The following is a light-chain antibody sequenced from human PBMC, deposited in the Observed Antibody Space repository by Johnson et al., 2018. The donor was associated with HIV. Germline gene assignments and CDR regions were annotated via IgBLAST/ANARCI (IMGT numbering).Light chain of an antibody. Sequence: QSVLTQPPSMSAAPGQKVTISCSGSSSNIGNNYVSWYQQLPGTAPKLLIYDNNKRPSGIPDRFSGSKSGTSATLGITGLQTGDEADYYCATWDSSLSPRGVFGTGTKVTFL. V-gene: IGLV1-51*01. CDR3: ATWDSSLSPRGV. CDR1: SSNIGNNY. CDR2: DNN. J-gene: IGLJ1*01.